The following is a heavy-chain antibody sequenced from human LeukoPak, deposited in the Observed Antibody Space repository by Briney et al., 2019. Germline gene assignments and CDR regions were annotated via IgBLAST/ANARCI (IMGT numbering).Heavy chain of an antibody. V-gene: IGHV5-51*01. CDR1: GYSFTSYW. CDR3: ARLREDIVVVPAARGLDY. J-gene: IGHJ4*02. D-gene: IGHD2-2*01. Sequence: GESLKISCKGSGYSFTSYWIGWVRQMPGKGLEWMGIIYPGDSDTRYSPSFQGQVTISADKSISTAYLQWSSLKASDTAMYYCARLREDIVVVPAARGLDYWGQGTLVTVSS. CDR2: IYPGDSDT.